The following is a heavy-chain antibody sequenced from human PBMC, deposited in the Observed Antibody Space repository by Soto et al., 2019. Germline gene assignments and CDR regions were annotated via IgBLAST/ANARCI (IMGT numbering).Heavy chain of an antibody. J-gene: IGHJ5*02. CDR1: GGSISSYY. V-gene: IGHV4-4*07. Sequence: QVQLQESGPGLVKPSETLSLTCTVSGGSISSYYWSWIRQPAGKGLEWIGRIYTSGSTNYNPSLKRRVTMSVDTSKNQFSLKLSSVTAADTAVYYCARDLGRGYCSSTSCFARPPNWFDPWGQGTLVTVSS. CDR2: IYTSGST. CDR3: ARDLGRGYCSSTSCFARPPNWFDP. D-gene: IGHD2-2*01.